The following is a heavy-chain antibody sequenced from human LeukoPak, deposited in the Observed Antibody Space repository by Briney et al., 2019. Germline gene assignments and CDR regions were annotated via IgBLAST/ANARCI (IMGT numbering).Heavy chain of an antibody. CDR1: GFTFSSYG. CDR2: IRYDGSNK. V-gene: IGHV3-30*02. J-gene: IGHJ6*03. CDR3: ARGGDFGNYYYYYMDV. D-gene: IGHD3-3*01. Sequence: GGSLRLSCAASGFTFSSYGIHWVRQAPGKGLEWVAFIRYDGSNKYYADSVKGRFTISRDNSKNTLYLQMNSLRAEDTAVYYCARGGDFGNYYYYYMDVWGKGTTVTVSS.